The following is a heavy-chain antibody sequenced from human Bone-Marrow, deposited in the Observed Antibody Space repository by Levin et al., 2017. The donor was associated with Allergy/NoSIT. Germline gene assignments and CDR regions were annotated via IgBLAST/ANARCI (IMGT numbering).Heavy chain of an antibody. V-gene: IGHV2-5*02. CDR1: GFSLSTDGVG. CDR3: AHSPDSGTDSFLDH. Sequence: ASGPTLVKPTQTLTLTCTFSGFSLSTDGVGVGWIRQPPGKALEWLALIYWDDNKRYSPSLRNRLTVTKDTSKNQVVLTLTNVDPVDTATYYCAHSPDSGTDSFLDHWGQGTLVTVSS. J-gene: IGHJ4*02. D-gene: IGHD1-26*01. CDR2: IYWDDNK.